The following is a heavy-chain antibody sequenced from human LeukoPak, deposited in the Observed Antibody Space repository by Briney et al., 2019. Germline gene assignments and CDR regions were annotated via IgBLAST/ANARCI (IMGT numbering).Heavy chain of an antibody. Sequence: GGSLRLSCAASGFTFSNYGMSWVRQAPGKGLEWVSTISGSGGSTYYADSVKGRFTISRDNSKNTLYLQMNSLRAEDTAVYYCAKAPPGRTNYWGQGTLVTVSS. CDR1: GFTFSNYG. CDR3: AKAPPGRTNY. V-gene: IGHV3-23*01. J-gene: IGHJ4*02. D-gene: IGHD2-15*01. CDR2: ISGSGGST.